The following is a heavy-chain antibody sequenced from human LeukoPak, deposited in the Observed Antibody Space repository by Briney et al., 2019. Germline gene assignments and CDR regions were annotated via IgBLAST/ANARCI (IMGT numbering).Heavy chain of an antibody. J-gene: IGHJ4*02. CDR3: ARGTMRWLRPYYFDY. CDR2: INHSGST. CDR1: GGSLSGYY. Sequence: SGTLSLTCAVYGGSLSGYYWSWIRQPPGKGLEWIGEINHSGSTNYNPSLKSRVTISVDTSKNQFSLKLSSVTAADTAVYYCARGTMRWLRPYYFDYWGQGTLVTVSS. D-gene: IGHD5-12*01. V-gene: IGHV4-34*01.